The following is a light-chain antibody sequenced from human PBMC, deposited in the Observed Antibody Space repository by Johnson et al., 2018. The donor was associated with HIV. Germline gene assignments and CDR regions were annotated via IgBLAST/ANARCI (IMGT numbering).Light chain of an antibody. V-gene: IGLV1-51*01. CDR2: DNN. CDR1: SSNIGNNY. J-gene: IGLJ1*01. Sequence: QSILTQPPSVSAAPRQKVTISCSGSSSNIGNNYVSWYQQLPGTAPKLLIYDNNKRPSGIPDRFSVSKSGTSATLGITGLQTGDEAYYYCGTWDDRLGVFVFASETKVTVL. CDR3: GTWDDRLGVFV.